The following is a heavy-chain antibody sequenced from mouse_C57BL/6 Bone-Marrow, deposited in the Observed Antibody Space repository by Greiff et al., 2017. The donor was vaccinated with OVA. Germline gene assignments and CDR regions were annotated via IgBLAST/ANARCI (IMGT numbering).Heavy chain of an antibody. CDR2: INPSSGYT. J-gene: IGHJ1*03. D-gene: IGHD1-1*01. V-gene: IGHV1-7*01. CDR3: ARWHFTTVLDV. Sequence: QVQLQQSGAELAKPGASVKLSCKASGYTFTSYWMHWVKQRPGQGLEWIGYINPSSGYTKYNQKFKVKATLTADKSSSTAYMQLSSLTYEDSAVYYCARWHFTTVLDVWGTGTTVTVSS. CDR1: GYTFTSYW.